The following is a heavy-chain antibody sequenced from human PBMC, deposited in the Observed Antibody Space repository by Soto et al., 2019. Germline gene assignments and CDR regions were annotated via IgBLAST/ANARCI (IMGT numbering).Heavy chain of an antibody. CDR3: ARHHDS. J-gene: IGHJ4*02. Sequence: QVQLQESGPGLLKPSETLSLTCTVSGGSISSYYWSWIRQPPGKGLEWIGYIYYSGSTNYNPSLMSRVTISVDTSKNQYSLKLSSVTAADTAVYYCARHHDSWGQGTLVTVSS. CDR1: GGSISSYY. V-gene: IGHV4-59*08. CDR2: IYYSGST.